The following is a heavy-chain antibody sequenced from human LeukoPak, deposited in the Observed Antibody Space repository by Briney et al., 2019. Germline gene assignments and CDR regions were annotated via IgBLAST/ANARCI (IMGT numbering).Heavy chain of an antibody. Sequence: GGSLRLSCAASGFTFSSYGMHWVRQAPGKGLEWVAFIRYDGSNEYYADSVKGRFTISRDSSKNTLYLQMNSLRAEDTAVYYVATSAFDYWGQGTLVTVSS. CDR2: IRYDGSNE. V-gene: IGHV3-30*02. CDR3: ATSAFDY. CDR1: GFTFSSYG. D-gene: IGHD5-12*01. J-gene: IGHJ4*02.